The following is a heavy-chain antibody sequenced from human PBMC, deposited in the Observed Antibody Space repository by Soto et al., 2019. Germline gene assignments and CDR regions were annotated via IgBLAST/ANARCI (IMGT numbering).Heavy chain of an antibody. CDR2: ISYDGSNK. Sequence: GGSLRLSCAASGFTFSSYAMHWVRQAPGKGLEWVAVISYDGSNKYYADSVKGRFTISRDNSKNTLYLQMNSLRAEATAVYYCAREVAYYDSSGTPAFDYWGQGTLVTVSS. J-gene: IGHJ4*02. D-gene: IGHD3-22*01. CDR3: AREVAYYDSSGTPAFDY. V-gene: IGHV3-30-3*01. CDR1: GFTFSSYA.